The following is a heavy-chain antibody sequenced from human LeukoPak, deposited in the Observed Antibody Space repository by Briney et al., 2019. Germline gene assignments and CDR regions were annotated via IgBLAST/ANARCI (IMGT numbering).Heavy chain of an antibody. V-gene: IGHV3-23*01. Sequence: GGSLRLSCVASGFTFSDYAMSWVRQAPGKGLEGVSVMSGGGGTTHYADSVKGRFTISRVNSKNTLYLQMNSLRAEDTAIYYCAKVGFWSGYFDYWGQGTLVTVSS. CDR1: GFTFSDYA. J-gene: IGHJ4*02. CDR3: AKVGFWSGYFDY. D-gene: IGHD3-3*01. CDR2: MSGGGGTT.